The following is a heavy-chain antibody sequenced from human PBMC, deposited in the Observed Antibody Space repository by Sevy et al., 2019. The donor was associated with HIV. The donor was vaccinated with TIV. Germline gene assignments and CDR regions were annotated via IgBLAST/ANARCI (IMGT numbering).Heavy chain of an antibody. D-gene: IGHD6-6*01. V-gene: IGHV1-18*01. CDR1: GYTFTSYG. CDR2: ISAYNGNT. CDR3: ARAMRVRSSSDFDY. Sequence: ASVKVSCKACGYTFTSYGISWVRQAPGQGLEWMGWISAYNGNTNYAQKLQGRVTMTTDTSTSTAYMELRSLRSDDTAVYYCARAMRVRSSSDFDYWGQGTLVTVSS. J-gene: IGHJ4*02.